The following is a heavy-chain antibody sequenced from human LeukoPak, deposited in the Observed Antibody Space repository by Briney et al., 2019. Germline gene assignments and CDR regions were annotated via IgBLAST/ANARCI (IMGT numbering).Heavy chain of an antibody. Sequence: SETLSLTCTVSGDSISSGNYYWTWIRQPAGKGLEWIGRMYTSGNTNYNPSLKSRVTISVDTSKNQFSLKLSSVTAADTAVYYCAAEAYGSGRGPFDYWGQGTLVTVSS. V-gene: IGHV4-61*02. CDR1: GDSISSGNYY. J-gene: IGHJ4*02. CDR2: MYTSGNT. CDR3: AAEAYGSGRGPFDY. D-gene: IGHD3-10*01.